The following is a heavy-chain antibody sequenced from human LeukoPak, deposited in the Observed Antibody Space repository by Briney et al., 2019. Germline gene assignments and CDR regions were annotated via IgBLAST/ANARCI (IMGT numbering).Heavy chain of an antibody. D-gene: IGHD4-17*01. Sequence: GGSLRLSCAASGFTFRSDWMHWVRRPPGKGPEWISRISGDGSTTTYADSVKGRFTISRDNAKNTLYLQMSSLRAEDTAVYYCARDLAYGGDYWGQGTLVTVSS. CDR1: GFTFRSDW. J-gene: IGHJ4*02. CDR2: ISGDGSTT. V-gene: IGHV3-74*01. CDR3: ARDLAYGGDY.